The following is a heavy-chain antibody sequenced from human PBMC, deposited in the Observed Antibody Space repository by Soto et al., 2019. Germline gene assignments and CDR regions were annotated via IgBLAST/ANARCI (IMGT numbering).Heavy chain of an antibody. V-gene: IGHV3-53*01. CDR1: GFTFSSYS. CDR2: MYSGGTT. Sequence: PGGALRLSCAAAGFTFSSYSMNWVRQAPGKGLEWVSIMYSGGTTYYADSVEGRFTMSRDDSKNMVYLQMNSLRAEDTAVYYCARDGYSSNWCVLWDQGTLVTVSS. D-gene: IGHD6-13*01. CDR3: ARDGYSSNWCVL. J-gene: IGHJ5*02.